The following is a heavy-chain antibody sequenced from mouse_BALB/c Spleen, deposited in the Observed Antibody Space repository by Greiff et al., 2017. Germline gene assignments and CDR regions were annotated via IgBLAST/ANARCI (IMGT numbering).Heavy chain of an antibody. CDR1: GYTFSSYW. J-gene: IGHJ2*01. V-gene: IGHV1-9*01. CDR2: ILPGSGST. D-gene: IGHD2-2*01. CDR3: ARGLRRTGFDY. Sequence: QVQLKQSGAELMKPGASVKISCKATGYTFSSYWIEWVKQRPGHGLEWIGEILPGSGSTNYNEKFKGKATFTADTSSNTAYMQLSSLTSEDSAVYYCARGLRRTGFDYWGQGTTLTVSS.